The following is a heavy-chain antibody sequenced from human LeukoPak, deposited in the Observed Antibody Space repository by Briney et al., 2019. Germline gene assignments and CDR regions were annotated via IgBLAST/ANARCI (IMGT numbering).Heavy chain of an antibody. J-gene: IGHJ4*02. CDR2: IFHSGHT. CDR1: GGSISSFY. Sequence: SETLSLTCTVSGGSISSFYWSWLRQPPGKGLEWIGYIFHSGHTNYNPSLKSRVSMSVDTSKNQFSLKLSSVTAADTAMYYCAREDVRGYDSDWGQGTLVTVSS. D-gene: IGHD5-12*01. V-gene: IGHV4-59*12. CDR3: AREDVRGYDSD.